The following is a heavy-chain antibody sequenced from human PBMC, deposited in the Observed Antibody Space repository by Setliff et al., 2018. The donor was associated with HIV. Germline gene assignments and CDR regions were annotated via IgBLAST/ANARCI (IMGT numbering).Heavy chain of an antibody. Sequence: PSETLSLTCTVSGGSISSADYYWSWIRQHPGKGLEWMGYISYSGSTYCNPSLRSRLTLSVDTSKNQFSLTLSSVTAADTAVYYCARDGIYCSGGRRGEISDYWGQGTLVTVSS. CDR2: ISYSGST. CDR3: ARDGIYCSGGRRGEISDY. J-gene: IGHJ4*02. CDR1: GGSISSADYY. V-gene: IGHV4-31*03. D-gene: IGHD2-15*01.